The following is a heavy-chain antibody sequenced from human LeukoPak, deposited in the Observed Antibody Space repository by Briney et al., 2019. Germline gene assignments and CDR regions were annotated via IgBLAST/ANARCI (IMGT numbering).Heavy chain of an antibody. D-gene: IGHD3-16*01. V-gene: IGHV1-8*01. CDR3: ARLYTVLGCDP. J-gene: IGHJ5*02. CDR1: GYTFTSYD. Sequence: GASVKVSCKASGYTFTSYDINWVRQATGQGLEWMGWMNPNSGNTGYAQKFQGRVTMTRNTSLRAAYMELSSLRSKDAAVYYWARLYTVLGCDPGGWGPVTTVSA. CDR2: MNPNSGNT.